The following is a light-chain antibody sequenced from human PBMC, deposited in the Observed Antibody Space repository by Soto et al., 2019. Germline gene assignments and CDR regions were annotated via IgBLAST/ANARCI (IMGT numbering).Light chain of an antibody. Sequence: QSVLTQPPSASGTPGQRVTISCSGSSSNIGSNPVNWYQQLPGTAPKLLIYSDDHRSSGVPDRFSGSKSSTSASLAIDGLQSEDEADYYCASWDDSLGGDWVFGGGTKLTVL. CDR1: SSNIGSNP. CDR2: SDD. V-gene: IGLV1-44*01. CDR3: ASWDDSLGGDWV. J-gene: IGLJ3*02.